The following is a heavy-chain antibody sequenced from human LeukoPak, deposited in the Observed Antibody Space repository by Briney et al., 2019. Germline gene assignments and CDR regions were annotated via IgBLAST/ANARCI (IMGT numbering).Heavy chain of an antibody. CDR1: GVTFGSYDFTFTSYA. J-gene: IGHJ4*02. Sequence: ASVKVSCKASGVTFGSYDFTFTSYAISWVRQAPGQGLEWMGRIIPILGIANYAQKFQGRVTITADKSTSTAYMELSSLRSEDTAVYYCARDGSTVVRGVIFYWGQGTLVTVSS. CDR3: ARDGSTVVRGVIFY. CDR2: IIPILGIA. D-gene: IGHD3-10*01. V-gene: IGHV1-69*04.